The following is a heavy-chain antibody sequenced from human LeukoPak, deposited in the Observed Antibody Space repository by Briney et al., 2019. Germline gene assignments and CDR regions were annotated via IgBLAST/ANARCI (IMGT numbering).Heavy chain of an antibody. CDR3: AKARDTAMTTPFDY. CDR2: ISYDGSNK. D-gene: IGHD5-18*01. CDR1: GFTFSSYG. V-gene: IGHV3-30*18. J-gene: IGHJ4*02. Sequence: GGFLRLSCAASGFTFSSYGMHWVRQAPGKGLEWVAVISYDGSNKYYADSVKGRFTISRDNSKNTLYLQMNSLRAEDTAVYYCAKARDTAMTTPFDYWGQGTLVTVSS.